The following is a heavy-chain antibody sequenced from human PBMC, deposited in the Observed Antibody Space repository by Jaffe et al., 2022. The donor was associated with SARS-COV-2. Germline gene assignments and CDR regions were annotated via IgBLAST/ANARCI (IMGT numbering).Heavy chain of an antibody. CDR1: GFTFSSYS. J-gene: IGHJ4*02. CDR2: IQYGTGTI. Sequence: EVQLVESGGGLVQPGGSLRLSCVASGFTFSSYSMNWVRQAPGKGLEWVSYIQYGTGTIYYADSVKGRFTISRDNAKNSLYLQMNSLRAEDTAVYYCARDYYGSGSFGDYWGQGTLVTVS. CDR3: ARDYYGSGSFGDY. D-gene: IGHD3-10*01. V-gene: IGHV3-48*01.